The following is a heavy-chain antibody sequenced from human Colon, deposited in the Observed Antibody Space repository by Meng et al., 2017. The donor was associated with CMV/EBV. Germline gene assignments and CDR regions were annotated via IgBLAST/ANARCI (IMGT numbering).Heavy chain of an antibody. V-gene: IGHV3-74*03. CDR2: INIEGTIT. Sequence: GESLKISCEVSGFTFSSYWMHWVRQVPGKGLEWVAGINIEGTITTYADSVKGRFTISRDNAKNTVDLQMYSLRVEDTAVFYCAKDWQKAVAGYFQHWGQGTLVTVSS. J-gene: IGHJ1*01. D-gene: IGHD6-19*01. CDR3: AKDWQKAVAGYFQH. CDR1: GFTFSSYW.